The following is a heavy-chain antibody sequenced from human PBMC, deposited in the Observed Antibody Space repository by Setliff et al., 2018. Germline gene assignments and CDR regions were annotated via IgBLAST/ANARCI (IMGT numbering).Heavy chain of an antibody. CDR1: GYSISSGYY. D-gene: IGHD1-20*01. Sequence: PSETLSLTCTVSGYSISSGYYWGWIRQPPGKGLEWIGSIYHSGSTYYNPSLKSRVTISVDTSKNQFSLKLSSVTAADTAVYYCARGPETRITGSSKDHYWGQGTPVTVSS. CDR2: IYHSGST. V-gene: IGHV4-38-2*02. J-gene: IGHJ4*02. CDR3: ARGPETRITGSSKDHY.